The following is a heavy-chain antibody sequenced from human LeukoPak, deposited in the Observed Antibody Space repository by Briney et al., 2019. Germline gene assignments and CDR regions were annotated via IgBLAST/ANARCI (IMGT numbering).Heavy chain of an antibody. Sequence: SETLSLTCAVYGGSFSGYYWSWIRQPPGKGLEWIGEINHSGSTNYNPSLKCRVTISVDTSKNQFSLKLSSVTAADTAVYYCARHTIDFIAARPGGWFDPWGQGTLVTVSS. CDR2: INHSGST. D-gene: IGHD6-6*01. CDR1: GGSFSGYY. V-gene: IGHV4-34*01. J-gene: IGHJ5*02. CDR3: ARHTIDFIAARPGGWFDP.